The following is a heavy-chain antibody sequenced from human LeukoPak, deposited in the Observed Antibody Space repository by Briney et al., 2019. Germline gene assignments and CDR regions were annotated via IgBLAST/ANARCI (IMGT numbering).Heavy chain of an antibody. V-gene: IGHV1-2*02. CDR3: ARDREGYYDILTGYYGVGAFDI. Sequence: ASVRVSCKASGYTFTGYYMHWVRQAPGQGLEWMGWINPNSGGTNYAQKFQGRVTMTRDTSISTAYMELSRLRSDDTAVYYCARDREGYYDILTGYYGVGAFDIWGQGTMVTVSS. CDR2: INPNSGGT. CDR1: GYTFTGYY. J-gene: IGHJ3*02. D-gene: IGHD3-9*01.